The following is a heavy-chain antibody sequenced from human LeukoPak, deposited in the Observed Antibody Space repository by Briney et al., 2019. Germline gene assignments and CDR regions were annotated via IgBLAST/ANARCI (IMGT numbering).Heavy chain of an antibody. J-gene: IGHJ4*02. Sequence: SETLSLTCDVSGGSVRSYWWGWVRQPAGKGLEWLGRIYSTGSTRFNPSLRSRLTLSIDTSTNQFSLTLTSVTAADTAVYFCARQGYTVSYYFLDYWSQGTLVTVSS. V-gene: IGHV4-4*07. CDR2: IYSTGST. D-gene: IGHD1-26*01. CDR3: ARQGYTVSYYFLDY. CDR1: GGSVRSYW.